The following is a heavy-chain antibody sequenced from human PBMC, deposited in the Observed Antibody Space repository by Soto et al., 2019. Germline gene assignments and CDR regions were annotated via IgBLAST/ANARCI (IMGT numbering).Heavy chain of an antibody. V-gene: IGHV3-15*01. J-gene: IGHJ6*02. CDR2: IKSKTDGGTT. CDR1: GFTFSNAW. D-gene: IGHD3-10*01. CDR3: TTAPVRFGELLSYYCGMDV. Sequence: GGSLRLSCAASGFTFSNAWMSWVRQAPGKGLEWVGRIKSKTDGGTTDYAAPVKGRFTISRDDSKNTLYLQMNSLKTEDTAVYYCTTAPVRFGELLSYYCGMDVWGQGTTGTVSS.